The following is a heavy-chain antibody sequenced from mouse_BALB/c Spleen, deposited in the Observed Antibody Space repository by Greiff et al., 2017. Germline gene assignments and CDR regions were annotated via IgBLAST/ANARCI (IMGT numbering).Heavy chain of an antibody. CDR2: IDPANGNT. CDR1: GFNIKDTY. CDR3: AIYVNYDAMDY. J-gene: IGHJ4*01. D-gene: IGHD2-1*01. Sequence: VQLQQSGAELVKPGASVKLSCTASGFNIKDTYMHWVKQRPEQGLEWIGRIDPANGNTKYDPKFQGKATITADTSSNTAYLQLSSLTSEDTAVYDCAIYVNYDAMDYWGQGTSVTVSS. V-gene: IGHV14-3*02.